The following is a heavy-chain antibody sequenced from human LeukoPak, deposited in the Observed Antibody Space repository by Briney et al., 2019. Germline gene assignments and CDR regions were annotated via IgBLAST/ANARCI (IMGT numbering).Heavy chain of an antibody. CDR1: GFSFSNNE. CDR3: AKDMSYSYYDSSGYSPD. J-gene: IGHJ4*02. D-gene: IGHD3-22*01. CDR2: ISRGGSTI. Sequence: GGSLRLSCEASGFSFSNNEMNWVRQAPGRGLEWVSYISRGGSTIYYADSVKGRFTLSRDNAKNSLYLQMNSLRAEDTALYYCAKDMSYSYYDSSGYSPDWGQGTLVTVSS. V-gene: IGHV3-48*03.